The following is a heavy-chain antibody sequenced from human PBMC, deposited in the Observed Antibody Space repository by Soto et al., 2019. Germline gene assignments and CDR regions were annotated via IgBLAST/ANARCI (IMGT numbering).Heavy chain of an antibody. J-gene: IGHJ4*02. V-gene: IGHV1-69*01. CDR2: IIPLFGTA. D-gene: IGHD3-10*01. Sequence: QVQLVQSGGDVKKPGSSVKVSCQASGVTFSSETLGWVRQAPGQGLEWVGGIIPLFGTASYAQKFQGRVTITADESTSTVYMELSSLRSDDTAVYFCATELGENPASPFDAWGQGTLVTVSS. CDR3: ATELGENPASPFDA. CDR1: GVTFSSET.